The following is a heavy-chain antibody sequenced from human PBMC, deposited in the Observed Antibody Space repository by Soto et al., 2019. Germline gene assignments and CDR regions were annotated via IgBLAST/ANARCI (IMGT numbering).Heavy chain of an antibody. J-gene: IGHJ6*02. CDR1: GYTFTGYY. CDR3: ARDRRIQLWNPMGYYYYGMDV. CDR2: INPNSGGT. Sequence: ASXRVSCKASGYTFTGYYMHWVRQAPGQWLEWMGWINPNSGGTNYAQKFQGRVTMTRDTSISTAYMELSRLRSEDTAVYYCARDRRIQLWNPMGYYYYGMDVWGQGTTVTVSS. D-gene: IGHD5-18*01. V-gene: IGHV1-2*02.